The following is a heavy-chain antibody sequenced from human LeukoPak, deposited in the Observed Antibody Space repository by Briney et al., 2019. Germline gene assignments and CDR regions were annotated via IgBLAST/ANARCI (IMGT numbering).Heavy chain of an antibody. D-gene: IGHD3-10*01. CDR3: AREATYYYGSGSYSRRYYFDY. CDR1: GFTFSDYY. J-gene: IGHJ4*02. Sequence: PGGSLRLSCAASGFTFSDYYMSWIRQAPGKGREWVSYISSSSSYTNYADSVQGRFTISRDNAKNSLYLQMNSLRAEDTAVYYCAREATYYYGSGSYSRRYYFDYWGQGTLVTVSS. V-gene: IGHV3-11*06. CDR2: ISSSSSYT.